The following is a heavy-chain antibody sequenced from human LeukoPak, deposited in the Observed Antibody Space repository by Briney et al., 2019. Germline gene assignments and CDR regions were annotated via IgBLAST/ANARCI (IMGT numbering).Heavy chain of an antibody. CDR1: GYTFTGYY. Sequence: RASVKVSCKASGYTFTGYYMHWVRQAPGQGFEWMGWINPNSGGTNYAQKFQGRVTLTRDTSISTAYMDLSRLRSDDTAVYYCARGPKLDAFDIWGQGTMVTVSS. J-gene: IGHJ3*02. CDR3: ARGPKLDAFDI. V-gene: IGHV1-2*02. CDR2: INPNSGGT.